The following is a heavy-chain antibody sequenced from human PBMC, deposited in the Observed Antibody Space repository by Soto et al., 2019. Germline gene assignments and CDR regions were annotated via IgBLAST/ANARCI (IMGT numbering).Heavy chain of an antibody. V-gene: IGHV1-3*04. CDR1: GYTFTSYA. D-gene: IGHD3-22*01. CDR2: INTGNGDT. CDR3: AREGPMRVFVP. Sequence: ASVKVSCKASGYTFTSYAMHWVRLAPGQRLEWMGWINTGNGDTKYSHKFQGRVTITRDTSASTAYMELSSLRSEDAAVYYCAREGPMRVFVPWGQGNLVTSPQ. J-gene: IGHJ5*02.